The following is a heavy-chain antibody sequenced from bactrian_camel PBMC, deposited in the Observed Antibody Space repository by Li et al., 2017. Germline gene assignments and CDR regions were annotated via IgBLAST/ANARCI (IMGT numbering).Heavy chain of an antibody. D-gene: IGHD6*01. CDR1: RVRFSNCG. V-gene: IGHV3S53*01. Sequence: HVQLVESGGGSVRAGGSLKLSCTASRVRFSNCGMGWHRQAPDKERELVSIVSSDDSKTYAASVKGRFTISRDNTKNTLFLQLNSLQPEDTAIYHCAVGASFASYSWYQSGRCASLRLTVQYWGRGTQVTVS. J-gene: IGHJ4*01. CDR2: VSSDDSK. CDR3: AVGASFASYSWYQSGRCASLRLTVQY.